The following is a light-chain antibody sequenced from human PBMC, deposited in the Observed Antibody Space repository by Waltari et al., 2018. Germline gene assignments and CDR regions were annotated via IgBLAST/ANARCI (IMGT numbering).Light chain of an antibody. J-gene: IGKJ4*01. CDR3: QQRHNWPLT. CDR2: DTS. CDR1: QSVRVY. Sequence: EIVLTQSPATLALSPGERATLSCRASQSVRVYLAWYQPKPGQAPRLLIYDTSNRASGTPDRFSGSGSGTDFSLSISSLEPEDFAVYYCQQRHNWPLTFGGGTKVEI. V-gene: IGKV3-11*01.